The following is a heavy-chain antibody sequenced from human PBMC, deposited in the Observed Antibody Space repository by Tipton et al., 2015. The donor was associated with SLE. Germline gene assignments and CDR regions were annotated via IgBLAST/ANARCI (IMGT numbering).Heavy chain of an antibody. J-gene: IGHJ4*02. CDR3: ARDLGLYCSRTSCYGDNYFRY. CDR2: VFYSGTT. Sequence: TLSLTCTVSGGSISSYYWSWIRQPPGKGLEWVGSVFYSGTTYYNPSLESRVTISVDTSKNQFSLKLRSVTAADTAVYYCARDLGLYCSRTSCYGDNYFRYWGQGSLVTVSS. V-gene: IGHV4-39*07. CDR1: GGSISSYY. D-gene: IGHD2-2*01.